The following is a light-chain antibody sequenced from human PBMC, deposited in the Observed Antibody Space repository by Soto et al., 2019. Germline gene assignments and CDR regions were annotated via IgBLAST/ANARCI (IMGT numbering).Light chain of an antibody. CDR2: TAS. J-gene: IGKJ5*01. CDR1: QGISSN. CDR3: QQAASFPIT. Sequence: DIQMTQSPSFLSASVGDRVTITCRASQGISSNLAWYQQKPGKAPNLLIYTASSLQSGVPSRFSGSGSGTDFTLTINGLQPEDFATYYCQQAASFPITFGQGTRLEIK. V-gene: IGKV1-12*01.